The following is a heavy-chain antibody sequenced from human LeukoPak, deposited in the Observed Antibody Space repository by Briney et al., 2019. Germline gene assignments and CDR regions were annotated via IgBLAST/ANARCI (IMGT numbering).Heavy chain of an antibody. CDR1: GFTFSSYA. CDR3: GADCSSTSCLGDAFDI. CDR2: ISGSGGST. D-gene: IGHD2-2*01. J-gene: IGHJ3*02. V-gene: IGHV3-23*01. Sequence: GGSLRLSCAASGFTFSSYAMSWVRQAPGKGLEWVSAISGSGGSTYYADSVKGRFTISRDNSKNTLYLQMNSLRAEDTAVYYCGADCSSTSCLGDAFDIWGQGTMVTVSS.